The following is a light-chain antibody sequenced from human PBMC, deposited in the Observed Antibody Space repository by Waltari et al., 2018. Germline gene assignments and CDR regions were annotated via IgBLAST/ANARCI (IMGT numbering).Light chain of an antibody. Sequence: DIQMTQSPSSESASLGDRVIITCRASQDIGTYFAWYQQKPGKAPRLLIYDASSLQSGVPSRFSGSGSGTDFSLTIDTLQPEDFAAYFCQQSKTFPYTFGQGTKLEIK. J-gene: IGKJ2*01. V-gene: IGKV1D-12*01. CDR2: DAS. CDR1: QDIGTY. CDR3: QQSKTFPYT.